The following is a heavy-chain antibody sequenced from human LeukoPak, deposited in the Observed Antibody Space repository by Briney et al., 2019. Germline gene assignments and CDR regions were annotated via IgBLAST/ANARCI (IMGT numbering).Heavy chain of an antibody. V-gene: IGHV4-59*01. CDR3: ARDRDRDAFDI. Sequence: SETLSLTCTVSGDSISSYYWSWIRQPPGKGLEWIGYIYYSGSTNYNPSLKSRVTISVDTSKNQFSLKLSSVTAADTAVYYCARDRDRDAFDIWGQGTMVTVSS. D-gene: IGHD3-10*01. CDR2: IYYSGST. J-gene: IGHJ3*02. CDR1: GDSISSYY.